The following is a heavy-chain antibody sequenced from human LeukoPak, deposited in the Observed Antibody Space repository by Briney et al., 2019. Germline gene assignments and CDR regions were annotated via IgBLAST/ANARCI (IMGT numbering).Heavy chain of an antibody. CDR1: GFSLNNVRMT. Sequence: SGPVLVKPTETLTLTCTVSGFSLNNVRMTVTWIRQPPGKALEWLGHIFSNDEKSYATSLKSRLSLSRDTSKSQVVLTMTNVGPMDTGTYLCARTVGASTAFFYGLDVWGPRTTVTVS. V-gene: IGHV2-26*02. D-gene: IGHD1-26*01. J-gene: IGHJ6*02. CDR2: IFSNDEK. CDR3: ARTVGASTAFFYGLDV.